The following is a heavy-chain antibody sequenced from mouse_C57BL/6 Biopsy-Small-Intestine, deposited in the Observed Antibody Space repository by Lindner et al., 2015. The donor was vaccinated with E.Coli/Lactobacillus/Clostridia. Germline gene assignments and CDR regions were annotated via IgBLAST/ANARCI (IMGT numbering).Heavy chain of an antibody. CDR3: AKHDRVTVRRVWFDS. V-gene: IGHV1-84*02. Sequence: SVKVSCKTSGYIFTNHGISWVRQAPGQGLEWLGWISGYNGNINYAQKFEDRVTMTIDASTSTAYMELRSLTSDDTAVYYCAKHDRVTVRRVWFDSWGQGTPVTVSS. CDR2: ISGYNGNI. CDR1: GYIFTNHG. D-gene: IGHD1-1*01. J-gene: IGHJ4*01.